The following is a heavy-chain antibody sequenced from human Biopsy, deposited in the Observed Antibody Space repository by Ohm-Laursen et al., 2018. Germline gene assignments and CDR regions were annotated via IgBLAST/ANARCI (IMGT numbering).Heavy chain of an antibody. CDR2: INPRSGNT. CDR1: GYTFTTYY. D-gene: IGHD3-22*01. CDR3: AKNYDPLYYDTSGLFDY. Sequence: GASVKVSCKASGYTFTTYYINWVRQAPGQGLEWMGIINPRSGNTGYSQKFQVRVTMTTDTSTSTVYMELSSLSSEDTAVYYCAKNYDPLYYDTSGLFDYWGQGTLVTVSS. J-gene: IGHJ4*02. V-gene: IGHV1-46*01.